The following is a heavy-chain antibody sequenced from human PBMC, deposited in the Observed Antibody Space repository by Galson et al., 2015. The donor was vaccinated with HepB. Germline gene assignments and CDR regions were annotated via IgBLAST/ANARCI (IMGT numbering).Heavy chain of an antibody. J-gene: IGHJ4*02. CDR3: AKSYTAYSSSCPEY. Sequence: SLRLSCAASGFTFSSYAMSWVRQAPGKGLEWVSAISAGGGGRFTISRDNSRNTLYLQMNSLRAEDTAVYYCAKSYTAYSSSCPEYWGQGTLVTVSS. D-gene: IGHD6-13*01. CDR2: ISAGGG. V-gene: IGHV3-23*01. CDR1: GFTFSSYA.